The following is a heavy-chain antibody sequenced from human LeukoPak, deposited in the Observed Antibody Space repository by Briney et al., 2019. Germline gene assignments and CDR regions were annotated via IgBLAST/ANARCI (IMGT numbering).Heavy chain of an antibody. V-gene: IGHV4-39*07. CDR2: IFFTGNT. Sequence: RASETLSLTCTVSGDSISSSSYYWGWIRQPPGKGLEWIASIFFTGNTYYNPSLKSRVTISVDTSKNQFSLKLSSVTAADTAVYFCARVRWDGGDYWGQGTLVTVSS. CDR1: GDSISSSSYY. J-gene: IGHJ4*02. CDR3: ARVRWDGGDY. D-gene: IGHD4-23*01.